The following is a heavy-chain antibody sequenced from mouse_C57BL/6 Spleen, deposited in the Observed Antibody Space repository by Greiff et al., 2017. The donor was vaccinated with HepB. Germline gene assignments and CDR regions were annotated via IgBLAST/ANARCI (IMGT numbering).Heavy chain of an antibody. CDR1: GYTFTSYD. CDR2: IYPRDGST. CDR3: ARSGDYGSSAWFAY. D-gene: IGHD1-1*01. V-gene: IGHV1-85*01. J-gene: IGHJ3*01. Sequence: VQLVESGPELVKPGASVKLSCKASGYTFTSYDINWVKQRPGQGLEWIGWIYPRDGSTKYNEKFKGKATLTVDTSSSTAYMELHSLTSEDSAVYFCARSGDYGSSAWFAYWGQGTLVTVSA.